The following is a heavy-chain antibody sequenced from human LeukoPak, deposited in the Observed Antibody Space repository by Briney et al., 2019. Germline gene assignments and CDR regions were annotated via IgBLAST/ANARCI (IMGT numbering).Heavy chain of an antibody. V-gene: IGHV3-33*01. CDR2: IWYAGSNK. CDR3: ARYDSWAWFDP. CDR1: GFTFSSYG. J-gene: IGHJ5*02. D-gene: IGHD3-3*01. Sequence: PGGSLRLSCAASGFTFSSYGMHWVRQAPGKGLEWVAVIWYAGSNKYYADSVKGRFTISRDNSKNTLYLQMNSLRAEDTAVYYCARYDSWAWFDPWGQGTLVTVSS.